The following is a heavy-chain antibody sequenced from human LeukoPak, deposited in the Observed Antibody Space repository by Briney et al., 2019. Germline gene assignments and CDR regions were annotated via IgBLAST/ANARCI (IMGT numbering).Heavy chain of an antibody. V-gene: IGHV4-38-2*01. CDR3: ARPISSQGYFGVVID. J-gene: IGHJ4*02. Sequence: SETLSLTXAVSGYSISSASYWGWIRQPPGKWLEWIGNIYHSGSPYYNPSLKSRVTISVDTSKNQFSLKLSSVTAADTAVYYCARPISSQGYFGVVIDWGQGTLVTVSS. CDR1: GYSISSASY. CDR2: IYHSGSP. D-gene: IGHD3-3*01.